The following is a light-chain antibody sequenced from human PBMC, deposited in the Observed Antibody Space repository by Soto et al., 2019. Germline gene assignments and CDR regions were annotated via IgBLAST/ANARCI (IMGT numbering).Light chain of an antibody. CDR1: QSISANY. CDR3: HQYGVLPKT. J-gene: IGKJ1*01. CDR2: GVS. V-gene: IGKV3-20*01. Sequence: EIVLTQSPGTVSLSPGDRATLSCRASQSISANYLAWYQQKPGQAPRLLIYGVSIRATGIPDRFAGRGSGPDFTLTISRLEPEDFAVYYCHQYGVLPKTFGQGTTVEIK.